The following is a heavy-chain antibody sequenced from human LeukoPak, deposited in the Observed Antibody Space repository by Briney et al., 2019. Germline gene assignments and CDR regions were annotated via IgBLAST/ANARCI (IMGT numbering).Heavy chain of an antibody. D-gene: IGHD5-18*01. J-gene: IGHJ4*02. CDR3: AIQLWLLSSFDY. Sequence: PGGSLRLSCGASGFTFGTYWMHWVRQAPGKGLVWVSGINSDGSSTSYADSVKGRFTISRDNAKNTLYLQMNSLRAEDTAVYYCAIQLWLLSSFDYWGQGTLVTVSS. CDR1: GFTFGTYW. V-gene: IGHV3-74*01. CDR2: INSDGSST.